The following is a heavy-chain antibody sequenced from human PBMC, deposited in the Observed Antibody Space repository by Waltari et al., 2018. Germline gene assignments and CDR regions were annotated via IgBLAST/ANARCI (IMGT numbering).Heavy chain of an antibody. V-gene: IGHV4-34*01. CDR2: INHSGST. Sequence: QVQLQQWGAGLLKPSETLSLTCAVYGGSFSGYYWSWIRQPPGKGLEWIGEINHSGSTNYNPALKSRVTVSVDTSKNQFSLKLSSVTAADTAVYYCARDLAATSWFDPWGQGTLVTVSS. D-gene: IGHD2-15*01. J-gene: IGHJ5*02. CDR3: ARDLAATSWFDP. CDR1: GGSFSGYY.